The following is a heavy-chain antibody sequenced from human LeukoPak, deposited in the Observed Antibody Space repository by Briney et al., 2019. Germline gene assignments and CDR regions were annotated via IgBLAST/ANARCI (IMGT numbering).Heavy chain of an antibody. CDR3: ASIGYSSGWLDFDY. V-gene: IGHV3-9*01. CDR1: GFTFDDYA. Sequence: GRSLRLSCAASGFTFDDYAMHWVRQAPGKGLEWVSGISWNSGSIGYADSVKGRFTISRDNAKNTLYLQMNSLRAEDTAVYYCASIGYSSGWLDFDYWGQGTLVTVSS. D-gene: IGHD6-19*01. J-gene: IGHJ4*02. CDR2: ISWNSGSI.